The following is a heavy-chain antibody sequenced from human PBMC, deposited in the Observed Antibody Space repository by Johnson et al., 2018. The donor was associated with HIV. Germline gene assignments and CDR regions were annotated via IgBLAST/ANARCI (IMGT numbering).Heavy chain of an antibody. D-gene: IGHD2/OR15-2a*01. J-gene: IGHJ3*02. Sequence: VQLVESGGGLVKPGGSLRLSCAASGFTVSSNYMRWVRQAPGKGLEWVSVIYSGGSTYYADSVMGRFTISRDNSKNTLYLQMNSLRAEDTAVYYCARVQFLPPNAFDIWGQGTMVTVSS. CDR2: IYSGGST. V-gene: IGHV3-53*01. CDR1: GFTVSSNY. CDR3: ARVQFLPPNAFDI.